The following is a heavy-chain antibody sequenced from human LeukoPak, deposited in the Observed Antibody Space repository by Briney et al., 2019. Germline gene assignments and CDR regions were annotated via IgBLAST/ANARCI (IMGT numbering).Heavy chain of an antibody. CDR3: ARGFYYYYYMDV. J-gene: IGHJ6*03. CDR1: GFTFSSYA. CDR2: ISSSSSYI. V-gene: IGHV3-21*01. Sequence: PGGSLRLTCAASGFTFSSYAMSWVRQAPGKGLEWVSSISSSSSYIYYADSVKGRFTISRDNAKNSLYLQMNSLRAEDTAVYYCARGFYYYYYMDVWGKGTTVTVSS.